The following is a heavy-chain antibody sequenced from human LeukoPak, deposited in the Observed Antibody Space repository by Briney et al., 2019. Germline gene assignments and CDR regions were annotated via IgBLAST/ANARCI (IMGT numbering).Heavy chain of an antibody. CDR1: GSTFSSYS. CDR3: ARLSRNTAMGYNWFDP. J-gene: IGHJ5*02. V-gene: IGHV3-21*01. CDR2: IGSSSSYI. Sequence: GGSLTLSCAASGSTFSSYSMNWVRQAPGKGLEWGSSIGSSSSYIYYGDSVKGRFTISRDDAKNSLYLQMNSLRAEDTAVYYCARLSRNTAMGYNWFDPWGQGTLVTVSS. D-gene: IGHD5-18*01.